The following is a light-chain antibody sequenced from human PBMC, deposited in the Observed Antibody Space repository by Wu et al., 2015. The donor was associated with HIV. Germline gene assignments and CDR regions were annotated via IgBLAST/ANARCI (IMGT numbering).Light chain of an antibody. CDR1: QSVRSD. Sequence: EIVLTQSPGTLSLSPGERATLSCRASQSVRSDYLGWYQQRPGQAPRLLIYGTSTRATGIPARFSGSGSGTEFTLTISSMQSEDFAVYYCQQSNNWPPYTFGQGTKLEIK. CDR3: QQSNNWPPYT. J-gene: IGKJ2*01. V-gene: IGKV3-15*01. CDR2: GTS.